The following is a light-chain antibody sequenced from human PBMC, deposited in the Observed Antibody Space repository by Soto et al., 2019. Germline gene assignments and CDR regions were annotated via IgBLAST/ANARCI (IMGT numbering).Light chain of an antibody. CDR1: SGHSNYA. V-gene: IGLV4-69*01. CDR3: QTWGV. J-gene: IGLJ1*01. CDR2: VNSDGSH. Sequence: QSVLTQSPSASASLGASVKLTCTLSSGHSNYAIAWHQQQPEKGPRYLMKVNSDGSHRKGDGIPDRFSGSGSGAERYLTISCLQSEDEADYYCQTWGVFGTGTKVTVL.